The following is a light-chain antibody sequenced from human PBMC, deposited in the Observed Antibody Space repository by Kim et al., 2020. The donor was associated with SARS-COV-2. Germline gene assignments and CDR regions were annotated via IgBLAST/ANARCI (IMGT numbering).Light chain of an antibody. CDR1: SGHSSYA. CDR3: QTWGTGIGV. V-gene: IGLV4-69*01. Sequence: ASVKPTCTLSSGHSSYAIAWQQKQPEKGPRYLMKLNSDGSHSKGDGIPDRFSGSSSGAERYLTISSLQSEDEADYYCQTWGTGIGVFGGGTQLTVL. CDR2: LNSDGSH. J-gene: IGLJ3*02.